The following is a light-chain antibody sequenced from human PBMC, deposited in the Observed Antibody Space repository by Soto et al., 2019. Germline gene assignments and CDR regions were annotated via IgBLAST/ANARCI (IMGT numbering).Light chain of an antibody. CDR3: QQYGSSSPLT. Sequence: EIVLPQSPGTLSLSPGERATLSCRASQSVSSSYLAWYQQKPGQAPRLLIYGASSRATGIPDRFSGSGSEPDFTLTISRMEPEDFAVYYCQQYGSSSPLTFGGGTKVEIK. J-gene: IGKJ4*01. CDR1: QSVSSSY. CDR2: GAS. V-gene: IGKV3-20*01.